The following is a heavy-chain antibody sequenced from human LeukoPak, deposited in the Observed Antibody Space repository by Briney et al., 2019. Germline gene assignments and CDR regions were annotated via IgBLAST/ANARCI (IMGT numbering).Heavy chain of an antibody. Sequence: GASVKVSCKASGGTFSSYAISWVRQAPGQGLEWMGRIIPILGIANYAQKLQGRVTMTTDTSTSTAYMELRSLRSDDTAVYYCARLKRLRYFDWFPWGQGTLVTVSS. J-gene: IGHJ5*02. CDR3: ARLKRLRYFDWFP. CDR2: IIPILGIA. D-gene: IGHD3-9*01. V-gene: IGHV1-69*04. CDR1: GGTFSSYA.